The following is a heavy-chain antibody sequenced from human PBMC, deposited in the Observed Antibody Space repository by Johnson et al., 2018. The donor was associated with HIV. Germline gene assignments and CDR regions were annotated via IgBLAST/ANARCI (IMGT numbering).Heavy chain of an antibody. Sequence: VQLVESGGGVVRPGGSLRLSCAASGFTFDDYGMSWVRQAPGKGLEWVSGINWNGGSTGYADSVKGRFTISRDNAKNSLYLQMNSLRAEDTALYYCAKLPYYYDSSGPLRGAFDIWGQGTMVTVSS. J-gene: IGHJ3*02. V-gene: IGHV3-20*04. CDR2: INWNGGST. CDR1: GFTFDDYG. D-gene: IGHD3-22*01. CDR3: AKLPYYYDSSGPLRGAFDI.